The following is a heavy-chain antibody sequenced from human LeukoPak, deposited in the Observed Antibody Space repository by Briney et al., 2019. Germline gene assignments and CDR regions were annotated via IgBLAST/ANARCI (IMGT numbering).Heavy chain of an antibody. CDR3: ARGKGGDSSSYYYFDY. D-gene: IGHD6-6*01. J-gene: IGHJ4*02. CDR1: GGSISSYY. V-gene: IGHV4-59*12. Sequence: SETLSLTCTVSGGSISSYYWSWIRQPPGKGLEWIGYIYYSGSTNYNPSLKSRVTISVDTSKNQFSLKLSSVTAADTAVYYCARGKGGDSSSYYYFDYWGQGTLVTVSS. CDR2: IYYSGST.